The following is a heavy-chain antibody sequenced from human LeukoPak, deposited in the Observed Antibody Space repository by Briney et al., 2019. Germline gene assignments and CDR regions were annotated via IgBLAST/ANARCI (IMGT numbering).Heavy chain of an antibody. J-gene: IGHJ3*02. D-gene: IGHD3-10*01. V-gene: IGHV3-30-3*01. CDR2: KSYDGSNK. CDR3: ARECRGVLTI. Sequence: GGSLRLSCAASGFTFNNYAMHWVRQAPGKGLEWVAVKSYDGSNKYYADSVKGRFTISRDNSKNTLYLQMNSLRAEDTAVYYCARECRGVLTIWGQGTMVTVSS. CDR1: GFTFNNYA.